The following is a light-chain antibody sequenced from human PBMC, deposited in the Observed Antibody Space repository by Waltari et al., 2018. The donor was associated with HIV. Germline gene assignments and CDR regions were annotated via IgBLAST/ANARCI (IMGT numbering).Light chain of an antibody. Sequence: QTVVTQEPSLSVSPGGTVTLTCGLSSCSVPTSHHPSWYQQTPGQAPRTLMYGTTIRSSGVPDRFSGSILGNKAALTITGAQADDESDYYCLLYMGSSIWVFGGGTKLTVL. J-gene: IGLJ3*02. CDR2: GTT. CDR3: LLYMGSSIWV. CDR1: SCSVPTSHH. V-gene: IGLV8-61*01.